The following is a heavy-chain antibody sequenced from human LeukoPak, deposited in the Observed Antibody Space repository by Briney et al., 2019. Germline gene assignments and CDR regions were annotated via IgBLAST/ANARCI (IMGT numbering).Heavy chain of an antibody. Sequence: GGSLRLSCAASGFTFSSYGMHWVRQAPGKGLEWVAFIRYDGSNKYYADSVKGQFTISRDNSKNTLYLQMNSLRAEDTAVYYCANDYYYYDSSGYSRFDYWGQGTLVTVSS. CDR1: GFTFSSYG. CDR2: IRYDGSNK. CDR3: ANDYYYYDSSGYSRFDY. V-gene: IGHV3-30*02. J-gene: IGHJ4*02. D-gene: IGHD3-22*01.